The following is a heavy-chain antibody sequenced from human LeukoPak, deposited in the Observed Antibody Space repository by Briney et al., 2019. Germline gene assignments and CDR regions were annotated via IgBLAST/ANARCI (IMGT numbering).Heavy chain of an antibody. Sequence: GGSLRLSCAASGFTFDDYGMSWVRQAPGKGLEWVSGINWNGGSTGYADSVKGRFTISRDNAKNSLYLQMNSLRAEDTALYYCARGRSDYDILTGYYAYYYYYYMDVRGKGTTVTVSS. J-gene: IGHJ6*03. CDR2: INWNGGST. V-gene: IGHV3-20*04. CDR1: GFTFDDYG. CDR3: ARGRSDYDILTGYYAYYYYYYMDV. D-gene: IGHD3-9*01.